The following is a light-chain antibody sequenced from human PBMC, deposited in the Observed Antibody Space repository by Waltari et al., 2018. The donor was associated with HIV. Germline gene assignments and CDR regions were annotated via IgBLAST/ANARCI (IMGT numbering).Light chain of an antibody. V-gene: IGLV2-8*01. Sequence: QSALTQPPSASGSPGQSVTISCTGTSRDVCGYNSASWYQNHPGKAPQLMIYEVSKRPSGVPDRFSGSKSGSTAALTVSGLQAEDEADYYCSSYAGSNNRWVFGGGTKLTAL. CDR3: SSYAGSNNRWV. CDR1: SRDVCGYNS. CDR2: EVS. J-gene: IGLJ3*02.